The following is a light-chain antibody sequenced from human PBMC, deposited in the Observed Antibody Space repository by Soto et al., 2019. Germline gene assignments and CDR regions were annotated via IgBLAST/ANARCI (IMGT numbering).Light chain of an antibody. Sequence: DIQMTQSPSSLSASVGDRVTVTCRASQSITGYLNWYQQKPGKVPKLLIYAASTLQSGVPSRFSGSGSGTDFTLTLSSLQAEDSATYYCQQSFIAPWTFGQGTKVDI. CDR2: AAS. J-gene: IGKJ1*01. CDR3: QQSFIAPWT. CDR1: QSITGY. V-gene: IGKV1-39*01.